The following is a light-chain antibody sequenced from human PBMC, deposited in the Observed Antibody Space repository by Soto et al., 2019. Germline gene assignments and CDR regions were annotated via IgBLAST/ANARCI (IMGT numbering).Light chain of an antibody. CDR2: AAS. CDR3: QQGYITPWT. V-gene: IGKV1-39*01. CDR1: QSINWY. J-gene: IGKJ1*01. Sequence: DIQMTQSPSSLSASVGDRVTITCRASQSINWYLNWYQQKSGEAPNLLIYAASNLQSGVPSRFSGSGSGTHFTLTISSLQSEDFATYYCQQGYITPWTFGQGTKVDIK.